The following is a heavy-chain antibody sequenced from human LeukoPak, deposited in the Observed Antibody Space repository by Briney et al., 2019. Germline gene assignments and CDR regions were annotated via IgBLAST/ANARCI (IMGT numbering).Heavy chain of an antibody. CDR1: GFTFSSYS. Sequence: GGSLRLSCAASGFTFSSYSMNWVRQAPGKGLEWVSSISSSSSYTYYADSVKGRFTISRDNAKNSLYLQMNSLRAEDTAVCYCARGSRYSSGWYDYWGQGTLVTVSS. CDR3: ARGSRYSSGWYDY. D-gene: IGHD6-19*01. V-gene: IGHV3-21*01. J-gene: IGHJ4*02. CDR2: ISSSSSYT.